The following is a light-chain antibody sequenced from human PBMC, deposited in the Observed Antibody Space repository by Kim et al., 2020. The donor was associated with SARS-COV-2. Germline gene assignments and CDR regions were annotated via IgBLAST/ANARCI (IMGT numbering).Light chain of an antibody. CDR2: DAS. CDR1: QSVSSY. CDR3: QQRSNWPRLT. V-gene: IGKV3-11*01. Sequence: LAPGERATLSGMPSQSVSSYFAWYQQKTGQAPRLLIYDASNRATGIPARFSGSGSGTDFTLTISSLEPEDFAVYYCQQRSNWPRLTFGEGTKLEI. J-gene: IGKJ2*01.